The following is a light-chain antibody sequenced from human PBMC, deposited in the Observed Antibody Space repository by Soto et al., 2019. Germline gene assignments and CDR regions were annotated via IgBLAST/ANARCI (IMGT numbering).Light chain of an antibody. V-gene: IGKV3-20*01. CDR3: QQYGTSPPLT. J-gene: IGKJ4*01. Sequence: PGDRATLSCRASQPVASNFLAWYQHKPGQSPRLLIYGASTRATDIPDRFSGSGSGPDFTLTISRLEPEDSAVYYCQQYGTSPPLTFGGGTKVEIK. CDR2: GAS. CDR1: QPVASNF.